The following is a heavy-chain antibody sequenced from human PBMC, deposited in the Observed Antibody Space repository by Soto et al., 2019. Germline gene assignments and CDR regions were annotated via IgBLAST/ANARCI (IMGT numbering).Heavy chain of an antibody. CDR2: IYYSGST. Sequence: SETLSLTCTVSGGSIISYYWSWIRQPPGKGLEWIGYIYYSGSTNYNPSLKSRVTISADTSKNQFSLKLSSVTAADTAVYYCARDPGHGGYYYYFDYWGQGTLVTVSS. J-gene: IGHJ4*02. CDR3: ARDPGHGGYYYYFDY. D-gene: IGHD5-12*01. V-gene: IGHV4-59*01. CDR1: GGSIISYY.